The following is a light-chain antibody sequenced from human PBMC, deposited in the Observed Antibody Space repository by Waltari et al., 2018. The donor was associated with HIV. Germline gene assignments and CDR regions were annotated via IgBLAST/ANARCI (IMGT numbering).Light chain of an antibody. J-gene: IGKJ4*01. CDR2: LGS. Sequence: TQSPLSLAVTPGESASISCRSSQSLRHGDGFDYLDWYLQKPGQSPQLLIYLGSNRASGVPDRFRGSGSGADFSLEISKVEAEDVGLYFCMQTLQTPLTFGGGTKVEIK. CDR1: QSLRHGDGFDY. V-gene: IGKV2-28*01. CDR3: MQTLQTPLT.